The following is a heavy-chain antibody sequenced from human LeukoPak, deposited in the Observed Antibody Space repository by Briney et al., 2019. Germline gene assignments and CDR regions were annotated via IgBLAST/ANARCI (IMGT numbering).Heavy chain of an antibody. J-gene: IGHJ4*02. CDR1: GFTLSSYA. CDR3: ARDRKGIIRYYFDY. CDR2: ISYDGSNK. D-gene: IGHD3-10*01. V-gene: IGHV3-30-3*01. Sequence: GRSLRLSCAASGFTLSSYAMHWVRQAPGKGLEWVAVISYDGSNKYYADSVKGRFTISRDNSKNTLYLQMNSLRAEDTAVYYCARDRKGIIRYYFDYWGQETLVTVSS.